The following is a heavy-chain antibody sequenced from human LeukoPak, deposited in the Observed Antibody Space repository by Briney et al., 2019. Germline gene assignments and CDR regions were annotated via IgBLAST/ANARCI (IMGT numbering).Heavy chain of an antibody. J-gene: IGHJ4*02. Sequence: NSSETLSLTCTVSGRSINGYYWSWIRQPPRMGPEWLGFIYFIGSTNSNPSLKSRITLSLATSKNQLSLRLSSVTAADSAVYYCASSKAVADTPFDSWGQGTLVTVSS. V-gene: IGHV4-59*01. D-gene: IGHD6-19*01. CDR2: IYFIGST. CDR1: GRSINGYY. CDR3: ASSKAVADTPFDS.